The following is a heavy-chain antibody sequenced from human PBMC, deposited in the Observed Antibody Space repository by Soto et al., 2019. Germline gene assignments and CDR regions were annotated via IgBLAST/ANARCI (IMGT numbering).Heavy chain of an antibody. CDR2: INHSGST. CDR3: ARGAYCGGDCYFVGYYYLDY. CDR1: GGSFSGYY. Sequence: PSETLSLTCAVYGGSFSGYYWSWIRQPPGKGLEWIGEINHSGSTNYNPSLKSRVTISVDTSKNQFSLKLSSVTAADTAVYYCARGAYCGGDCYFVGYYYLDYWGQGTLVTVSS. J-gene: IGHJ4*02. D-gene: IGHD2-21*02. V-gene: IGHV4-34*01.